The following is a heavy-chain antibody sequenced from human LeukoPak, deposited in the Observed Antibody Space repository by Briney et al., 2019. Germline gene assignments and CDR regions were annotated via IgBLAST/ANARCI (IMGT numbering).Heavy chain of an antibody. CDR3: ARDPHRGDGYIPFDY. D-gene: IGHD5-24*01. Sequence: ASVKVSCKASGYTFTSYGISWVRQAPGQGLEWMGWISAYNGNTNYAQKLQGRVTMTTDTSTSTAYMELRSLRSDDTAVYYCARDPHRGDGYIPFDYWGQGTLVTVSS. J-gene: IGHJ4*02. CDR1: GYTFTSYG. CDR2: ISAYNGNT. V-gene: IGHV1-18*01.